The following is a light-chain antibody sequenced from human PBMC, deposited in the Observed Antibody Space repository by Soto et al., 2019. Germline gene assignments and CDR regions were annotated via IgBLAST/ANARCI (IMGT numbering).Light chain of an antibody. CDR1: QSVAGN. V-gene: IGKV3-15*01. J-gene: IGKJ4*01. Sequence: EIVMTQSPATLSVSPGETATLSCRASQSVAGNLAWYQQKPGQPPRLLIYGVSTRATGVPATFTGSGSETDFSLTISSLQIEDFALYYCQQSNNWPTLTFGGGTNVEIK. CDR2: GVS. CDR3: QQSNNWPTLT.